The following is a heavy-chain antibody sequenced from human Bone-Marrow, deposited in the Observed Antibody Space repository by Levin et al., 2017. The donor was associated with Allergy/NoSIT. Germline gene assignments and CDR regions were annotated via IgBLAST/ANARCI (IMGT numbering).Heavy chain of an antibody. Sequence: ASVKVSCKASGYTFTSYAMHWVRQAPGQRLEWMGWINAGNGNTKYSQKFQGRVTITRDTSASTAYMELSSLRSEDTAVYYCAKDEGDDYGEDWFDPWGQGTLVTVSS. V-gene: IGHV1-3*01. CDR3: AKDEGDDYGEDWFDP. CDR1: GYTFTSYA. D-gene: IGHD4-17*01. CDR2: INAGNGNT. J-gene: IGHJ5*02.